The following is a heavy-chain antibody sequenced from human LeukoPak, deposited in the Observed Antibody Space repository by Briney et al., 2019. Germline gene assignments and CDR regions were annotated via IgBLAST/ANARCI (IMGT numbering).Heavy chain of an antibody. CDR2: ISYDGSNK. CDR1: GFSFSSYN. J-gene: IGHJ4*02. D-gene: IGHD6-19*01. V-gene: IGHV3-30*03. CDR3: ARATRIAVAKPVDY. Sequence: GGSLRLSCAASGFSFSSYNMNWVRQAPGKGLEWVAVISYDGSNKYYADSVKGRFTISRDNSKNTLYLQMNSLRAEDTAVYYCARATRIAVAKPVDYWGQGTLVTVSS.